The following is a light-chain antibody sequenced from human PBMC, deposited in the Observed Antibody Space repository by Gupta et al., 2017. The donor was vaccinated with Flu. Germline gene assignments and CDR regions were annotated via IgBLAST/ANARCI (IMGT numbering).Light chain of an antibody. J-gene: IGLJ3*02. V-gene: IGLV1-40*02. CDR3: QSYGSSLSGSV. Sequence: QSVLTPPSSLSGAPGQRATMSSDGGSSNFGAFYDVHWYQQLPGTAPKLLIYGISNRPSGVPYRFSGSKSGTSASLSITGLQAEEEADYYCQSYGSSLSGSVFGGGTKLTVL. CDR1: SSNFGAFYD. CDR2: GIS.